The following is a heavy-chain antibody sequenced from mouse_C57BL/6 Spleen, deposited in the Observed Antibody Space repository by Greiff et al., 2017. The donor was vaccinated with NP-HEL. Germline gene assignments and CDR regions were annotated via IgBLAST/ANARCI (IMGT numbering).Heavy chain of an antibody. D-gene: IGHD1-1*01. CDR3: ARQGGGYYGSSPYFDY. V-gene: IGHV1-4*01. CDR2: INPSSGYT. Sequence: QVQLKESGAELARPGASVKMSCKASGYTFTSYTMHWVKQRPGQGLEWIGYINPSSGYTKYNQKFKDKATLTADKSSSTAYMQLSSLTSEDSAVYYCARQGGGYYGSSPYFDYWGQGTTLTVSS. CDR1: GYTFTSYT. J-gene: IGHJ2*01.